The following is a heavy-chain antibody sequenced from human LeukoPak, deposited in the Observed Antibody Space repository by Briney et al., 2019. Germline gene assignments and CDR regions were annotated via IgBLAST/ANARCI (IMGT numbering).Heavy chain of an antibody. J-gene: IGHJ4*02. CDR3: AKRIGSCNSISCLYFDH. CDR2: VSGSGGST. CDR1: GFTFSNYA. D-gene: IGHD2-2*01. Sequence: PGGSPRLSCAASGFTFSNYAMSWVRQAPGKGLEWVSTVSGSGGSTYYADSVKGRFTISRDNSKNTLYLQMNSLRAEDTAVYYCAKRIGSCNSISCLYFDHWGQGALVTVSS. V-gene: IGHV3-23*01.